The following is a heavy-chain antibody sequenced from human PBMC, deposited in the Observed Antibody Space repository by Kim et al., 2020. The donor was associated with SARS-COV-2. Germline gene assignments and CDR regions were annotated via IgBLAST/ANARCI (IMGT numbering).Heavy chain of an antibody. V-gene: IGHV3-49*03. CDR3: TRAIAADGPLFYGMDV. D-gene: IGHD6-13*01. CDR1: GFTFGDYA. CDR2: IRSKANGGTT. Sequence: GGSLRLSCTASGFTFGDYAMSWFRQAPGKGLEWVGFIRSKANGGTTEYAASVKGRFTISRDESKSIAYLQMNSLKTEDTAVYDGTRAIAADGPLFYGMDVWGQGTTGTVS. J-gene: IGHJ6*02.